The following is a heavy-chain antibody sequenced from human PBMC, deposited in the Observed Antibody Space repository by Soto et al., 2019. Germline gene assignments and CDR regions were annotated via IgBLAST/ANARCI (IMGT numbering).Heavy chain of an antibody. CDR3: TRFMITFGGVIVLSYDDAFDI. CDR2: IRSKAYGGTT. V-gene: IGHV3-49*03. CDR1: GFTFGDYA. D-gene: IGHD3-16*02. Sequence: GGSLRLSCTASGFTFGDYAMSWFRQAPGKGLEWVGFIRSKAYGGTTEYAASGKGRFTISRDDSKSIAYLQMNSLKTEDTAVYYCTRFMITFGGVIVLSYDDAFDIWGQGTMVTVSS. J-gene: IGHJ3*02.